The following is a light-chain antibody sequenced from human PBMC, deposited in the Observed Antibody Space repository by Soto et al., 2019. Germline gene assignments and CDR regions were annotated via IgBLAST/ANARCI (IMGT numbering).Light chain of an antibody. CDR3: GTWDSSLSVYV. J-gene: IGLJ1*01. CDR2: ENN. V-gene: IGLV1-51*01. Sequence: QSVLTQPPSVSAAPGQMVTISCSGSSSSIGSNYVSWYQQAPGTAPKLLIYENNKRPSGIPDRFSGSKSGTSATLGIAGLQTGDEADYYCGTWDSSLSVYVFGSGTKLTVL. CDR1: SSSIGSNY.